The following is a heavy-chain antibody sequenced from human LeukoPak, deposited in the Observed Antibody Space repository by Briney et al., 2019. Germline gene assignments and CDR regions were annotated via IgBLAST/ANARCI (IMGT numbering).Heavy chain of an antibody. V-gene: IGHV3-11*01. CDR1: GFTFSDYY. CDR2: SSSSGSTI. CDR3: ARETPPGAFDI. J-gene: IGHJ3*02. Sequence: GGSLRLSCAASGFTFSDYYMSWIRQAPGKGLEWVSYSSSSGSTIYYAVSVKGRFTISRDNAKNSLYLQMNSLRAEDTAVYYCARETPPGAFDIWGQGTMVTVSS.